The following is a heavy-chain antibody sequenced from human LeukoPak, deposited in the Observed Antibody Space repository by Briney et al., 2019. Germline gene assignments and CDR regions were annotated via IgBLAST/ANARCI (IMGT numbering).Heavy chain of an antibody. Sequence: GGSLRLSCAASGFTFSDYTMNWVRQAPGKGLEWVSYIDLSGSTLYYVDSVKGRFTISRDNAKNSLYLQMNSLRAEDAAVYYCARSIRGYSYGSSYYFYMDVWGKGTTVTVSS. CDR2: IDLSGSTL. J-gene: IGHJ6*03. CDR3: ARSIRGYSYGSSYYFYMDV. V-gene: IGHV3-48*04. CDR1: GFTFSDYT. D-gene: IGHD5-18*01.